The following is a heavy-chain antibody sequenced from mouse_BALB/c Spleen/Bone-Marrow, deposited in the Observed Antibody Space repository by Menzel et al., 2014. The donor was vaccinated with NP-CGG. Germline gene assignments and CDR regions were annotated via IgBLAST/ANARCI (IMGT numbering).Heavy chain of an antibody. CDR1: GYSITRDYA. J-gene: IGHJ2*01. Sequence: EVKLMESGSGLVKPSQSLSLTCSVTGYSITRDYAWNWIRQFPGKKLEWMGFIGYSGSTSYNPSLSSRISVARDTSKNQFFLHLNSVTTEDTATYYCARDDYYGGCYIDYWGQGTTLPVSS. CDR3: ARDDYYGGCYIDY. D-gene: IGHD1-1*02. V-gene: IGHV3-2*02. CDR2: IGYSGST.